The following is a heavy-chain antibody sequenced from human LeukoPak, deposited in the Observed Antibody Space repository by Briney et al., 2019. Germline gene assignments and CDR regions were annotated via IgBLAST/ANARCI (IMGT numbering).Heavy chain of an antibody. CDR3: AKGNGYSYGRYYFDY. CDR1: GFTFSSYA. D-gene: IGHD5-18*01. J-gene: IGHJ4*02. CDR2: ITASGGNT. V-gene: IGHV3-23*01. Sequence: PGGSLRLSCAASGFTFSSYAMGWVRQAPGKGLEWVSAITASGGNTYYADSVKGLFTISRDNSKNTLYLQVNSLRAEDTAVYYCAKGNGYSYGRYYFDYWGQGTLVTVSS.